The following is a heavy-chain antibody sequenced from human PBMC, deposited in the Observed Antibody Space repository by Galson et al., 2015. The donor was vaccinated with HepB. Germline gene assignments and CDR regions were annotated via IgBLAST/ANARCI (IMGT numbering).Heavy chain of an antibody. D-gene: IGHD1-1*01. CDR1: GFTFSSYG. V-gene: IGHV3-23*01. Sequence: SLRLSCAASGFTFSSYGMSWVRQAPGKGLEWVSIISGSGDRTYYADSVKGRFTISRDNSKNTLYLQMNSLRVEDTAVYYCAKDKQFRTGSGFHYWGQGTLVTVSS. CDR2: ISGSGDRT. J-gene: IGHJ4*02. CDR3: AKDKQFRTGSGFHY.